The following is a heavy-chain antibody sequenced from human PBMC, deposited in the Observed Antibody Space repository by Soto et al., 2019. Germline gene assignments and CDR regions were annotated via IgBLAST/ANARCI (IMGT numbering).Heavy chain of an antibody. J-gene: IGHJ4*02. CDR2: ISVYNGNT. CDR1: GYSFATSG. V-gene: IGHV1-18*01. CDR3: ARAGQYYDASGYAD. Sequence: QVKLVQSGTEVKKPGASIKVSCKASGYSFATSGMTWVRQAPGQGLEWMGWISVYNGNTNYDQSLQDRVTMTTDTSTNTAYLEVWNLRSDDTAVYYCARAGQYYDASGYADWGQGTLVTVSS. D-gene: IGHD3-22*01.